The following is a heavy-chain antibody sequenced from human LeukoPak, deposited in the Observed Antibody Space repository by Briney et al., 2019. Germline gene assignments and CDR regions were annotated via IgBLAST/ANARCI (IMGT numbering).Heavy chain of an antibody. V-gene: IGHV3-9*01. Sequence: PGGSLRLSCAVSGFTFDDYAMHWVRQAPGKGLEWVSGISWNSGSIGYADSVKGRFTISRDNAKNSLYLQMNSLRVEDTALYYCVKGTEKFYDSRADYWGQGTLVTVSS. CDR2: ISWNSGSI. D-gene: IGHD3-22*01. J-gene: IGHJ4*02. CDR3: VKGTEKFYDSRADY. CDR1: GFTFDDYA.